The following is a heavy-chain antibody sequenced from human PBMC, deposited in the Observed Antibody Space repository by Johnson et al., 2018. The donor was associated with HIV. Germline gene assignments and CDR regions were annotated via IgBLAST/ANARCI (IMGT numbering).Heavy chain of an antibody. CDR1: GFTFSSYG. D-gene: IGHD6-6*01. CDR3: ARWKQLVNAFDI. V-gene: IGHV3-30*03. J-gene: IGHJ3*02. Sequence: QVQLVESGGGVVQPGRSLRLSCAASGFTFSSYGMHWVRQAPGKGLEWVAVISYDGSNKYYADSVKGRFTISRDNSKNTLYLQMNSLRAEDTAVYYCARWKQLVNAFDIWGQGTMVTVSS. CDR2: ISYDGSNK.